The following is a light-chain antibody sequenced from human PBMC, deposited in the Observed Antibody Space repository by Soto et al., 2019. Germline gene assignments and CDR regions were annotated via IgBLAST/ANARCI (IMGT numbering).Light chain of an antibody. Sequence: DIQMTQSPPSLSASVGDRVTITCRASQAISNFVAWYQQKPGKAPSLLIYEASTLQSGVPSRFSGRGSGTAFTLTISSLQPEDVATYFCQNYNGAPYAFGQGPSWRSN. J-gene: IGKJ2*01. CDR3: QNYNGAPYA. CDR2: EAS. V-gene: IGKV1-27*01. CDR1: QAISNF.